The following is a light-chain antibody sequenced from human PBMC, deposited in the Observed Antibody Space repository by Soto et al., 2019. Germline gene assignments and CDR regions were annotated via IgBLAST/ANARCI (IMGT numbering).Light chain of an antibody. J-gene: IGKJ4*01. CDR2: GIS. CDR3: QQYLDWPFT. V-gene: IGKV3-15*01. Sequence: EIVMTQSPVTLSVSPGERVTLSCRASQSLATNLAWYQQKPGQTPRPDIYGISARASGIPGRFSGSGFGTDFTLTISGLQSEDSEVYYCQQYLDWPFTFGGGTKVEI. CDR1: QSLATN.